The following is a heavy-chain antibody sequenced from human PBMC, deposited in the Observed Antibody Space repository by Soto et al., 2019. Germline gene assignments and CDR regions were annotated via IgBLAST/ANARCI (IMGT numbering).Heavy chain of an antibody. CDR2: ISGGGSTT. CDR1: GFRFSDHY. CDR3: AGDPYYYGSAF. J-gene: IGHJ4*02. Sequence: QVQLVESGGGLVEPGGSLRLSCAASGFRFSDHYMTWIRQAPGKGLVWVSKISGGGSTTYYADSVKGRFTVSRDNAKNSLYLQMNSLRTEDTAVYYCAGDPYYYGSAFWGQGTLVTVSS. V-gene: IGHV3-11*01. D-gene: IGHD3-10*01.